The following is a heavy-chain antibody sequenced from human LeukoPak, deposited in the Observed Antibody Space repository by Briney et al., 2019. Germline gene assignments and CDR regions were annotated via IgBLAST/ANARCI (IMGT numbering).Heavy chain of an antibody. CDR1: GYTFTGYY. CDR3: AVGRGASGDY. CDR2: ISAYNGNT. D-gene: IGHD1-26*01. V-gene: IGHV1-18*04. Sequence: ASVKVSCKASGYTFTGYYMHWVRQAPGQGLEWMGRISAYNGNTNYAQKLQGRVTMTTDTSTSTAYMELRSLRSDDTAVYYCAVGRGASGDYWGQGTLVTVSS. J-gene: IGHJ4*02.